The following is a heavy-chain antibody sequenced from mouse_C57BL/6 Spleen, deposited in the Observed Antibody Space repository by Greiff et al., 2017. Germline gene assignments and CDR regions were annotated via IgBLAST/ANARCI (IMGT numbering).Heavy chain of an antibody. D-gene: IGHD2-4*01. CDR1: GYTFTDYE. CDR2: IDPETGGT. CDR3: TRGGVYYDYDGFAY. V-gene: IGHV1-15*01. J-gene: IGHJ3*01. Sequence: QVQLKESGAELVRPGASVTLSCKASGYTFTDYEMHWVKQTPVHGLEWIGAIDPETGGTAYNQKFKGKAILTADKSSSTAYMELRSLTSEDSAVYYCTRGGVYYDYDGFAYWGQGTLVTVSA.